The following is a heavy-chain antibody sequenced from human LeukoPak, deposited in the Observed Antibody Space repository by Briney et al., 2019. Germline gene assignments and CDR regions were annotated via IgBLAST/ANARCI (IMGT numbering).Heavy chain of an antibody. Sequence: SETLSLTCAAYGGSFSGYYWSWIRQPPGKGLEWIGEINHSGSTNYNPSLKSRVTISVETSKNQFSLKLSSVTAADTAVYYCARACGYSYGRRYYFDYWGQGTLVTVSS. D-gene: IGHD5-18*01. CDR3: ARACGYSYGRRYYFDY. CDR2: INHSGST. V-gene: IGHV4-34*01. J-gene: IGHJ4*02. CDR1: GGSFSGYY.